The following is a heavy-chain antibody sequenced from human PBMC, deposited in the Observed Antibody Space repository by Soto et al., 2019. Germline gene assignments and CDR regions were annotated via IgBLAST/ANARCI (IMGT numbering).Heavy chain of an antibody. Sequence: QVQLVESGGGVVQPGRSLRLSCAASGFTFSSYGRHWVRQAPGKGLEWVAVISYDGSNKYYADSVKGRFTISRDDSKNTLYLQMNSLRAEDTAVYYCANANGDPEYWGQGTLVTVSS. V-gene: IGHV3-30*18. J-gene: IGHJ4*02. CDR3: ANANGDPEY. CDR1: GFTFSSYG. D-gene: IGHD4-17*01. CDR2: ISYDGSNK.